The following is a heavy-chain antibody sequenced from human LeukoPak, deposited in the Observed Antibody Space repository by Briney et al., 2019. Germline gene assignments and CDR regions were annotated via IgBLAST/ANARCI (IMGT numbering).Heavy chain of an antibody. D-gene: IGHD3-3*01. CDR2: TYYRSKWYN. J-gene: IGHJ3*02. CDR1: GDSVSSNSAA. V-gene: IGHV6-1*01. Sequence: SQTLSLTCAISGDSVSSNSAAWNWIRQSPSRGLEWLGRTYYRSKWYNDYAVSVKSRITINPDTSKNQFSLQLNSVTPEDTAVYYCARDQRRGTIFGTGDAFDIWGQGTMVTVSS. CDR3: ARDQRRGTIFGTGDAFDI.